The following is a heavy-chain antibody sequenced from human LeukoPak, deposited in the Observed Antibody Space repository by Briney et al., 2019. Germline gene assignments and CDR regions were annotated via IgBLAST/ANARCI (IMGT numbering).Heavy chain of an antibody. D-gene: IGHD3-10*01. Sequence: SETLSLTCTVSGGSISSSSYYWGWIRQPPRKGLEWIGTIYYSGSTYYNPSLKSRVTISVDTSKNQFSLKLSSVTAADTAVSYCARLSGSGSQFDYWGQGTLVTVSS. CDR1: GGSISSSSYY. CDR2: IYYSGST. CDR3: ARLSGSGSQFDY. J-gene: IGHJ4*02. V-gene: IGHV4-39*01.